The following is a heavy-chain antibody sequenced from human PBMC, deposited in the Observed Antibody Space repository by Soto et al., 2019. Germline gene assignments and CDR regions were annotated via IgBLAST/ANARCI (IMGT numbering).Heavy chain of an antibody. V-gene: IGHV3-23*01. CDR3: AKCPAWGGGCERLDY. D-gene: IGHD2-15*01. Sequence: SGGGLVQRGGSLRLSCAASGFTFSNYAMSWVRQAPGKGLEWVSLISDSGGSTYYAGSVKGRFTISRDNSKNTLYLQMNSLRAEDTAVYYCAKCPAWGGGCERLDYWGQGALVTVSS. CDR1: GFTFSNYA. CDR2: ISDSGGST. J-gene: IGHJ4*02.